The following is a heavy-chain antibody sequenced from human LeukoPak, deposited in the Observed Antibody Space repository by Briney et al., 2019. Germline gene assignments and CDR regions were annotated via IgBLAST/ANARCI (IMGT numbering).Heavy chain of an antibody. CDR1: GFTFSSYA. J-gene: IGHJ4*02. CDR2: ISYDGSNK. V-gene: IGHV3-30-3*01. CDR3: TTWYGGTRDS. Sequence: GRSLRLSCAASGFTFSSYAMHWVRQAPGKGLEWVAVISYDGSNKYYADSVKGRFTISRDDSKNTLYLQMNSLETEDTAVYYCTTWYGGTRDSWGQGTLVTVSS. D-gene: IGHD1-26*01.